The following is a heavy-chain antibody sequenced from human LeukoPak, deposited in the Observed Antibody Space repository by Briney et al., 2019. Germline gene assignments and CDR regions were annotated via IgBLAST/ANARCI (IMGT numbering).Heavy chain of an antibody. CDR2: INHSGST. V-gene: IGHV4-34*01. CDR3: ARGPNYDFWSGYYRNLLFDY. J-gene: IGHJ4*02. Sequence: SETLSLTCAVYGGSFSGYYWSWIRQPPGKGLEWIGEINHSGSTNYNPSLKSRVTISVDTSKNQFSLKLSSETAADTAVYYCARGPNYDFWSGYYRNLLFDYWGQGTLVTVSS. D-gene: IGHD3-3*01. CDR1: GGSFSGYY.